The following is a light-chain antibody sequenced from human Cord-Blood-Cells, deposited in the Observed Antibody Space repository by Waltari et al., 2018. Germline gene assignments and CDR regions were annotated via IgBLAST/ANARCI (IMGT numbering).Light chain of an antibody. V-gene: IGKV3-15*01. CDR3: QQCNNWPPT. Sequence: EIVLTQSPAPLLVYIGEMATFSFRSSQIVSSNLAWSQHKPGQSPRLLIYGASTRATGIPARFSGSGSGTEFTLTISSLQSEDFAVYYCQQCNNWPPTFGQGTRLEI. CDR2: GAS. CDR1: QIVSSN. J-gene: IGKJ5*01.